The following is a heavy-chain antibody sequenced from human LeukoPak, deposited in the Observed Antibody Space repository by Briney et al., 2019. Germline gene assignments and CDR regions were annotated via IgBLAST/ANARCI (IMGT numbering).Heavy chain of an antibody. CDR2: ISAYNGNT. V-gene: IGHV1-18*01. D-gene: IGHD6-6*01. CDR3: ARAVSEIAARPHWFDP. Sequence: ASVKVSCKASGYTFTSYGISWVRQAPGQGLEWMGWISAYNGNTNYAQNLQGRVTMTTDTSTSTAYMELRSLRSEDTAVYYCARAVSEIAARPHWFDPWGQGTLVTVSS. CDR1: GYTFTSYG. J-gene: IGHJ5*02.